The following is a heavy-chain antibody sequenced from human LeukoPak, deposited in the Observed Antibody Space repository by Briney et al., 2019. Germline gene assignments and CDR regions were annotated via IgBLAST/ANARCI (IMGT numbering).Heavy chain of an antibody. V-gene: IGHV3-9*01. D-gene: IGHD2-8*01. J-gene: IGHJ3*02. CDR2: ISWNSDSI. CDR3: VRDSYYAFDI. Sequence: GGSLRLSCAASGFTFADYAMHWVRQAPGKGLEWVSGISWNSDSIGYADSVKGRFTISRDNAKSSLFLHMNSLRAEDTAIYYCVRDSYYAFDIWGQGTVVAVSS. CDR1: GFTFADYA.